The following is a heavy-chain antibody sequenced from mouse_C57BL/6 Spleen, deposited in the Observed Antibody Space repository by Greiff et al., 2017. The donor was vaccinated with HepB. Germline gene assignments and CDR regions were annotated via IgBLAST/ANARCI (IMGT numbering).Heavy chain of an antibody. CDR1: GFTFSSYA. CDR2: ISDGGSYT. CDR3: ARRAGTRDYYFDY. J-gene: IGHJ2*01. V-gene: IGHV5-4*01. Sequence: EVQLVESGGGLVKPGGSLKLSCAASGFTFSSYAMSWVRQTPEKRLEWVATISDGGSYTYYPDNVKGRFTISRDNAKNNLYLQMSHLKSEDTAMYYCARRAGTRDYYFDYWGQGTTLTVSS. D-gene: IGHD3-3*01.